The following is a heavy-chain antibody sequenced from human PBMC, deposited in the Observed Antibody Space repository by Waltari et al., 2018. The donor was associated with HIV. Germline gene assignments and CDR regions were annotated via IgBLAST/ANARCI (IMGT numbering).Heavy chain of an antibody. J-gene: IGHJ4*02. V-gene: IGHV4-39*01. D-gene: IGHD3-22*01. CDR1: GGSISSSSYY. CDR3: ARHSLTYYYDSSGYSVAFDY. Sequence: QLQLQESGPGLVKPSETLSLTCTVSGGSISSSSYYWGWIRQPPGKGLEWIGSIYYSGSNYYNPSRKSRVTISVDTAKNQFSLKLSSVTAADTVVYYCARHSLTYYYDSSGYSVAFDYWGQGTLVTVSS. CDR2: IYYSGSN.